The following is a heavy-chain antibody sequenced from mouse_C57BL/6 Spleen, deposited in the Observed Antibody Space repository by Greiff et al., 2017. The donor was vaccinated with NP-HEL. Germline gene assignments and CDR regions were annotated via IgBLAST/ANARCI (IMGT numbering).Heavy chain of an antibody. CDR3: ARYSSGYYLDY. CDR2: LYPRSGNT. V-gene: IGHV1-81*01. D-gene: IGHD3-2*02. CDR1: GYTFTSYG. Sequence: VQLQQSGAELARPGASVKLSCKASGYTFTSYGISWVKQRTGQSLEWIGELYPRSGNTYYNEKFKGKATLTADKSSRTAYMELRSLTSEDSAVYVCARYSSGYYLDYWGQGTSLTVSS. J-gene: IGHJ2*02.